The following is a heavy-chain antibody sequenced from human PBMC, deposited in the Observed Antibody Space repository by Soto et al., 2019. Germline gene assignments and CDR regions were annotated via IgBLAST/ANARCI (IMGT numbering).Heavy chain of an antibody. CDR2: INHSGST. CDR1: GGSFSGYY. CDR3: ARGYSIAAAFDY. D-gene: IGHD6-13*01. Sequence: PSETLSLTCAVYGGSFSGYYWSWIRQPPGKGLEWIGVINHSGSTNYNPSLKSRVTISVDTSKNQFSLKLSSVTAADTAVYYCARGYSIAAAFDYWGQGTLVTVSS. J-gene: IGHJ4*02. V-gene: IGHV4-34*01.